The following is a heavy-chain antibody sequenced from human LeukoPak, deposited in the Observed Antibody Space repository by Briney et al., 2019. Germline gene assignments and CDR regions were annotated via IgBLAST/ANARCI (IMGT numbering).Heavy chain of an antibody. V-gene: IGHV1-69*13. J-gene: IGHJ4*02. CDR3: ASGYDYSNLYFDY. CDR1: GGTFSSYA. Sequence: ASVKVSCKASGGTFSSYAISWVRQAPGQGLEWMGGIIPIFGTANYAQKFQGRVTITADESTSTAYMELSSLRSEDTAVYYCASGYDYSNLYFDYWGQGTLVTVSS. D-gene: IGHD4-11*01. CDR2: IIPIFGTA.